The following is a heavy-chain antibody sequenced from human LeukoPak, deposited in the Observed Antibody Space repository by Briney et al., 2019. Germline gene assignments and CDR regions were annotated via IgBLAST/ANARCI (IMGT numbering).Heavy chain of an antibody. CDR2: IYTSGST. CDR3: ARRRRYSSGYNDAFDI. CDR1: GGSISSYY. V-gene: IGHV4-4*07. D-gene: IGHD3-22*01. J-gene: IGHJ3*02. Sequence: SETLSLTCTVSGGSISSYYWSWIRQPAGKGLVWIGRIYTSGSTNYNPSLKSRVTMSVDTSKNQFSLKLSSVTAADTAVYYCARRRRYSSGYNDAFDIWGQGTMVTVSS.